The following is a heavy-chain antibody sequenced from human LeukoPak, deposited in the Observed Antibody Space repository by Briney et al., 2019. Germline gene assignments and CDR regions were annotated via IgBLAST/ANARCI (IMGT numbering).Heavy chain of an antibody. Sequence: PGGSLRLSCAASGFTFNNYGMHWVRQAPGKGLEWVAFIRYDGSHQYYADSVKGRFTFSRDNSKNTLYLQMNSLRAEDAAMYYCVKSDFWSGIYYFDFWGQGTLSPSPQ. V-gene: IGHV3-30*02. CDR3: VKSDFWSGIYYFDF. D-gene: IGHD3-3*01. CDR1: GFTFNNYG. CDR2: IRYDGSHQ. J-gene: IGHJ4*02.